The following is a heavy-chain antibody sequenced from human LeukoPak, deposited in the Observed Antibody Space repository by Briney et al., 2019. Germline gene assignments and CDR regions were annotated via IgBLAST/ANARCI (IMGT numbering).Heavy chain of an antibody. J-gene: IGHJ6*04. CDR3: ARDPVVAVPAAMGWYYYGMDV. CDR2: ISAYNGNT. D-gene: IGHD2-2*01. Sequence: ASVKVSCKASGYTFTSYGISWVRQAPGQGLEWMGWISAYNGNTNYAQKLQGRVTMTTDTSTSTAYMELRSLRSDDTAVYYCARDPVVAVPAAMGWYYYGMDVWGKGTTVTVSS. V-gene: IGHV1-18*04. CDR1: GYTFTSYG.